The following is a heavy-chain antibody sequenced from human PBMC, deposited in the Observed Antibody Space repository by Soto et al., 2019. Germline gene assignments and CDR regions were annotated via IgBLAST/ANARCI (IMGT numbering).Heavy chain of an antibody. Sequence: QVQLVESGGGVVQPGRSLRLSCAASGFTFSIYGMHWVRQAPGKGLEWVAVISYDGSNKYYADSVKGRFTISRDNSKNTLYLQMNSLRGEDTALYYCAKETGEYYFDYWGQGTLVTVSS. V-gene: IGHV3-30*18. J-gene: IGHJ4*02. CDR3: AKETGEYYFDY. D-gene: IGHD3-10*01. CDR2: ISYDGSNK. CDR1: GFTFSIYG.